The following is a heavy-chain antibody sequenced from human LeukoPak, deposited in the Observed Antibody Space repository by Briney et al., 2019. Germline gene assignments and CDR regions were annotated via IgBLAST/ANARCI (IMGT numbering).Heavy chain of an antibody. V-gene: IGHV3-30*18. J-gene: IGHJ4*02. CDR3: AKDREYCSSTSCYVLDN. Sequence: GRSLRLSCVVSGFTFSSYGMHWVRQAPGKGLERVAVISHDGSNKYYADSVKGRFTISRDNSKNTLYLQMNSLRAEDTAAYYCAKDREYCSSTSCYVLDNWGQGTLVTVSS. CDR2: ISHDGSNK. CDR1: GFTFSSYG. D-gene: IGHD2-2*01.